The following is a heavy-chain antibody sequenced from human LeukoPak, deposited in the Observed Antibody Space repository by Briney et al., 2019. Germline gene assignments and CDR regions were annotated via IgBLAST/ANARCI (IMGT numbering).Heavy chain of an antibody. CDR1: GGSISPYY. V-gene: IGHV4-4*07. CDR2: IYTSGST. CDR3: ARDRTAAGFFDY. J-gene: IGHJ4*02. Sequence: SETLSLTCTVSGGSISPYYWSWIRQPAGKGLEWIGRIYTSGSTNYNPSLKSRVTMSVDTSKTQFSLKLSSVTAADTAVYYCARDRTAAGFFDYWGQGTLVTVSS. D-gene: IGHD6-13*01.